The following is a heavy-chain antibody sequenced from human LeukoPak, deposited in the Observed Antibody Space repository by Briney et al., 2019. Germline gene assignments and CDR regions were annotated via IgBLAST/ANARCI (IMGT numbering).Heavy chain of an antibody. CDR2: IIPIFGTA. Sequence: ASVKVSCKASGGTFSSYAISWVRQAPGQGLEWMGGIIPIFGTANYAQKFQGRVTITADESTSTAYMELSSLRSEDTAVYYCARPSIAARPLDYWGQGTLVTVST. CDR1: GGTFSSYA. D-gene: IGHD6-6*01. CDR3: ARPSIAARPLDY. J-gene: IGHJ4*02. V-gene: IGHV1-69*01.